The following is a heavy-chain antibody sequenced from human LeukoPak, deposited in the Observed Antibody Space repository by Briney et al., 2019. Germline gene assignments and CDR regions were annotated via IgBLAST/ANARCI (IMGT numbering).Heavy chain of an antibody. J-gene: IGHJ6*03. Sequence: ASVKVSCKASGYTFSSYGLSWVRQAPGQGLEWMGWISAYNGNTNYAQKFQGRVSMTTDTSTSTAYMELRSLRSDDTAVYYCTRDPIMEWEIIYYYNYMDVWGKGTTVTISS. CDR2: ISAYNGNT. CDR1: GYTFSSYG. D-gene: IGHD1-26*01. CDR3: TRDPIMEWEIIYYYNYMDV. V-gene: IGHV1-18*01.